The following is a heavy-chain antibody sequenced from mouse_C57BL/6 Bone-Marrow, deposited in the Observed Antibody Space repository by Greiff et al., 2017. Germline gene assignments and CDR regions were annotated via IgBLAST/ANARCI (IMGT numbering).Heavy chain of an antibody. CDR1: GYTFTSYW. V-gene: IGHV1-55*01. CDR3: ARSGPRGRSFDY. D-gene: IGHD3-1*01. Sequence: QVQLQQPGAELVKPGASVKMSCKASGYTFTSYWITWVKQRPGQGLEWIGDIYPTSGRTNYNEKFKSKAILTVDTASNTAYMQLSILTSEDSAVFYCARSGPRGRSFDYWGQGTTLTVTS. J-gene: IGHJ2*01. CDR2: IYPTSGRT.